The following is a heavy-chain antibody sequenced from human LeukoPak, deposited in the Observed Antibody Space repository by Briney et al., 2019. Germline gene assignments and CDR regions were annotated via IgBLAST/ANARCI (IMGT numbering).Heavy chain of an antibody. CDR2: INSYNGNT. CDR1: GYTFTSYG. J-gene: IGHJ5*01. V-gene: IGHV1-18*01. Sequence: ASMKVSCKASGYTFTSYGISWVRQAPGQGLEWMGWINSYNGNTNYAQKFQGRVTMTRDTSISTAYMELSRLRSDDTAVYYCARVFGSYTHDSWGQGTLVTVSS. D-gene: IGHD1-26*01. CDR3: ARVFGSYTHDS.